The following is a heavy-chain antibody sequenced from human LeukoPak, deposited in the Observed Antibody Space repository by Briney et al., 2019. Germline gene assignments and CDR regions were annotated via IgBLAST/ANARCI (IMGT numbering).Heavy chain of an antibody. D-gene: IGHD3-16*01. V-gene: IGHV4-39*01. J-gene: IGHJ4*02. CDR1: GGSISSSSYY. CDR3: ARQNVWGSLYY. CDR2: ICYSGST. Sequence: PSETLSFTCTVSGGSISSSSYYWGWIRQPPGKGLEGIGSICYSGSTYYNPSLKIRVTISVDTSKNQFCLKLSSVTAADTAVYYCARQNVWGSLYYWGQGTLVTVSS.